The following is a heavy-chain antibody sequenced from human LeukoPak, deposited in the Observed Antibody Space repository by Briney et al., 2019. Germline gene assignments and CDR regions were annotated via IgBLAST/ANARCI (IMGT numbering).Heavy chain of an antibody. CDR3: ASSGYCSSTSCYRSLWFDP. Sequence: SETLSLTCTVSGGSVSSGRYYWSWIRQPPGKGLEWIGYFYYSGSTNYNPSLKSRVTISVDTSKNQFSLKLSSVTAADTAVYYCASSGYCSSTSCYRSLWFDPWGQGTPVTVSS. CDR2: FYYSGST. D-gene: IGHD2-2*02. CDR1: GGSVSSGRYY. J-gene: IGHJ5*02. V-gene: IGHV4-61*01.